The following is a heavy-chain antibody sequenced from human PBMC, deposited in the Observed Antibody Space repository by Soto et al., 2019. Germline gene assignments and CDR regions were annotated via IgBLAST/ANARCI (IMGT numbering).Heavy chain of an antibody. CDR1: GYTFTSYG. D-gene: IGHD1-1*01. J-gene: IGHJ5*02. CDR2: ISAYNGNT. Sequence: ASVKVSCTDSGYTFTSYGISWVRQAPGQGLEWMGWISAYNGNTNYAQKLQGRVTMTTDTSTSTAYMELRSLRSDDTAVYYCARVYWSLELNWFDPWGQGTLVTVSS. V-gene: IGHV1-18*01. CDR3: ARVYWSLELNWFDP.